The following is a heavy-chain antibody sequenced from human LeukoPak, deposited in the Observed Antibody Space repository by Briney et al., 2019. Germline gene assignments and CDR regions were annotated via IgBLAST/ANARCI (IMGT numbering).Heavy chain of an antibody. J-gene: IGHJ4*02. Sequence: GGSLRLSCAASGFAFSGYWMLWVRQAPGKGLVWVSRISNDGSITNYADSVKGRFTISRDNAKSSLFLQMDSLRAEDTAVYYCARGHWKMDYWGQGTLVTVSS. CDR3: ARGHWKMDY. D-gene: IGHD1-1*01. CDR2: ISNDGSIT. V-gene: IGHV3-74*01. CDR1: GFAFSGYW.